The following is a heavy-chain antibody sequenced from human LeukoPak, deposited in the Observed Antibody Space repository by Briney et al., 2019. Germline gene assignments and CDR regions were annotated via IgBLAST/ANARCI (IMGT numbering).Heavy chain of an antibody. V-gene: IGHV1-2*02. CDR2: IKPNSGGT. Sequence: ASVKVSCKASGYTFTGYYMHWVRQAPGQGLEWVGWIKPNSGGTNYAQKFQGRVTMTRDTSISTAYMELSRLRSDDTAVYYGTESLVPAASFDYWGQGTLVTVSS. J-gene: IGHJ4*02. CDR1: GYTFTGYY. D-gene: IGHD2-2*01. CDR3: TESLVPAASFDY.